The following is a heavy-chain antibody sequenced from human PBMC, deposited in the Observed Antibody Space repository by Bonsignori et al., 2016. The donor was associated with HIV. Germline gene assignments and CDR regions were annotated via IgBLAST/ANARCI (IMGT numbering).Heavy chain of an antibody. CDR3: ARDGFHYFGLGHFDP. J-gene: IGHJ5*02. V-gene: IGHV1-18*01. CDR1: NYTFVHYG. CDR2: ISTYNGNT. Sequence: ASVKVSCKASNYTFVHYGISWVRQAPGQGLEWMGWISTYNGNTNFAQKYQGRVTMTTDTSTSTAYMELRSLRPDDTAVYFCARDGFHYFGLGHFDPWGQGTLVTVSS. D-gene: IGHD3-10*01.